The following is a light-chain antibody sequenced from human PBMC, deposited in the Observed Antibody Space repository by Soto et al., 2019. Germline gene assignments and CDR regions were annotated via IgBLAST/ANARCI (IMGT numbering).Light chain of an antibody. CDR3: SSYTSRDTLV. J-gene: IGLJ3*02. V-gene: IGLV2-14*03. CDR1: RSDVGGYDH. Sequence: QSALTQPASVSGSPGQSITISCTGTRSDVGGYDHVSWDQQHPGKAPKLIIYDVNIQPSGVSNRFSGSKSGNTASLAVYGLKAEDEADYYCSSYTSRDTLVFGGGTTLTVL. CDR2: DVN.